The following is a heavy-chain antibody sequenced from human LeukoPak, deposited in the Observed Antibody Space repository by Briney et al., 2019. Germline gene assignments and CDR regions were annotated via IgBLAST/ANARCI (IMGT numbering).Heavy chain of an antibody. D-gene: IGHD3-10*01. CDR1: GFTFSSYW. Sequence: PGGSLRLSCAASGFTFSSYWMSWVRQAPGKGLEWVANIKQDGSEKYYVDSVKGRFTISRDNAKNSLYLQMNSLRAEDTAVYYCARVVTMVRGVIINYYYYYVDVWGKGTTVTVSS. CDR3: ARVVTMVRGVIINYYYYYVDV. V-gene: IGHV3-7*01. CDR2: IKQDGSEK. J-gene: IGHJ6*03.